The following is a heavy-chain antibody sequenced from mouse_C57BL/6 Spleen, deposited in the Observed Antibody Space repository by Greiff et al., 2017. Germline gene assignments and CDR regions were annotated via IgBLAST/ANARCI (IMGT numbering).Heavy chain of an antibody. Sequence: EVQLQQSGAELVRPGASVKLSCTASGFNIKDDYMHWVKQRPEQGLEWIGWIDPENGDTEYASKFQGKATITADTSSNTAYLQRSSLTSEDTAVYYCTTSITTGSMDYWGQGTSVTVSS. V-gene: IGHV14-4*01. CDR2: IDPENGDT. CDR1: GFNIKDDY. D-gene: IGHD1-2*01. J-gene: IGHJ4*01. CDR3: TTSITTGSMDY.